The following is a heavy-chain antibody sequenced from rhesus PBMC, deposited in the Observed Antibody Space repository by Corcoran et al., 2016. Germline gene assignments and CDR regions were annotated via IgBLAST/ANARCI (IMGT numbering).Heavy chain of an antibody. CDR1: GYSISSGYG. V-gene: IGHV4-127*01. CDR3: ARGSIAADPGSDY. J-gene: IGHJ4*01. Sequence: QVQLQESGPGLVKPSETLSLTCAVSGYSISSGYGWSWIRQPPGKGLEWIGYISYSGSSYYTPSFKIRVPISIATSKNQFSLKLSSVTAADTAVYYCARGSIAADPGSDYWGQGVLVTVSS. D-gene: IGHD6-19*01. CDR2: ISYSGSS.